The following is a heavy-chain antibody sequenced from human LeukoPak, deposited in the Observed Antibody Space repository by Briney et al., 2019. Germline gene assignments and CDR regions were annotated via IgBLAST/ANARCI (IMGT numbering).Heavy chain of an antibody. V-gene: IGHV3-74*01. CDR3: VREGAHVAAVGNYFDY. Sequence: GGSLRLSCAASGFAFSGYWMHLVRQAPGKGLVWVSRINHDGSATIYADSVKGRFTFSRDNAKNTLHLQMNSLRVEDTAVYYCVREGAHVAAVGNYFDYWGQGTLVTVSP. CDR2: INHDGSAT. D-gene: IGHD6-13*01. J-gene: IGHJ4*02. CDR1: GFAFSGYW.